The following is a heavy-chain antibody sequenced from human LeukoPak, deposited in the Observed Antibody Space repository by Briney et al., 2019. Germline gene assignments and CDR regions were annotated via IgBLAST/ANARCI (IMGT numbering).Heavy chain of an antibody. CDR3: AETHGVP. CDR1: GGTFSSYA. Sequence: SVKVSCKASGGTFSSYAISWVRQAPGQGLEWVGGGGITRMFGTGNYAQKFQGRVTITADESTSTAYMELSSLRSEDTAVYYCAETHGVPWGQGTLVTVSS. CDR2: ITRMFGTG. V-gene: IGHV1-69*13. J-gene: IGHJ4*02. D-gene: IGHD2-8*01.